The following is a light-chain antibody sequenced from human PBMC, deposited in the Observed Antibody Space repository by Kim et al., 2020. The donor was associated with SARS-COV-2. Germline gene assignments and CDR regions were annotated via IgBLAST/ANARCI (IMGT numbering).Light chain of an antibody. CDR2: GAT. J-gene: IGKJ1*01. V-gene: IGKV1-NL1*01. CDR1: QGLSNA. Sequence: DIQMTQSPSSLSPSVRDTVTITCRASQGLSNALAWYQHKPGKAPKLLVYGATTLQSGVPSRFSGSGSGTEYTLTISSLQPEDLGTFYCQQSYGIPWTFGQGTKLEI. CDR3: QQSYGIPWT.